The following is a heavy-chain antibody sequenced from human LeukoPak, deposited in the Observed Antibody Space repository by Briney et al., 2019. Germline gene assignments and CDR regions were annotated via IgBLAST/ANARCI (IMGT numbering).Heavy chain of an antibody. Sequence: SETLSLTCTVSGVSVTSYYWSWIRQPPGKGLEWIGYISYSGSTNYNPSLKSRVTISVDTSKNQFSLKLSSATAADTAVYYCARHPDYGGNFDSWGQGTLVTVSS. CDR3: ARHPDYGGNFDS. CDR1: GVSVTSYY. CDR2: ISYSGST. D-gene: IGHD4-23*01. J-gene: IGHJ4*02. V-gene: IGHV4-59*08.